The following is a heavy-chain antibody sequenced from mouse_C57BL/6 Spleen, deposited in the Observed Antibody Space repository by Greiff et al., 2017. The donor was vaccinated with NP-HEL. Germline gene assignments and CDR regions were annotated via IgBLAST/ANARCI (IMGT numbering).Heavy chain of an antibody. D-gene: IGHD4-1*01. J-gene: IGHJ2*01. Sequence: VHVKQSGPELVKPGASVKISCKASGYSFTGYYMNWVKQSPEKSLEWIGEINPSTGGTTYNQKFKAKATLTVDKSSSTAYMQLKSLTSEDSAVYYCALTDFDYWGQGTTLTVSS. CDR3: ALTDFDY. V-gene: IGHV1-42*01. CDR2: INPSTGGT. CDR1: GYSFTGYY.